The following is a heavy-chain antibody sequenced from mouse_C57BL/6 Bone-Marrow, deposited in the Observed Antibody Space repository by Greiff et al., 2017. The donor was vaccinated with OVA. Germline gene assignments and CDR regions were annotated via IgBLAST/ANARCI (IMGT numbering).Heavy chain of an antibody. D-gene: IGHD2-3*01. J-gene: IGHJ1*03. V-gene: IGHV1-42*01. CDR3: ARAGWLLRYVDV. Sequence: EVQLQQSGPELVKPGASVKISCKASGYSFTGYYMNWVKQSPEKSLEWIGEINPSTGGTTYNQKFKAKATLTVDKSSSTAYMQLKSLNSEDSAVYYGARAGWLLRYVDVWGTGTTVTVSS. CDR2: INPSTGGT. CDR1: GYSFTGYY.